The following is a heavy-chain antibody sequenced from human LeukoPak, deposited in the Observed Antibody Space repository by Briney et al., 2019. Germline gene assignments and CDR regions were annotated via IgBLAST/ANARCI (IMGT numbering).Heavy chain of an antibody. Sequence: GGSLRLSCAASGFTFSNYGMHWVRQAPGKGLEWVAFVRYDGSDKYYADSVKGRFTISRDNSKNTLYLQMNSLRAEDTAVYYCAKDLCTSTSCQDWLDPWGQGTLVTVSS. D-gene: IGHD2-2*01. J-gene: IGHJ5*02. CDR1: GFTFSNYG. V-gene: IGHV3-30*02. CDR3: AKDLCTSTSCQDWLDP. CDR2: VRYDGSDK.